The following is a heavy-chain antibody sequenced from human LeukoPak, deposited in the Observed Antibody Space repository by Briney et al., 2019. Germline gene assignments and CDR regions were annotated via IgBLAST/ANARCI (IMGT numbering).Heavy chain of an antibody. CDR2: IPNDDSVI. CDR3: AREQWFRWEY. J-gene: IGHJ4*02. CDR1: GFSVSNYY. Sequence: PGGSLRLSCEASGFSVSNYYMVWVRQPPGKGLECISYIPNDDSVIYYADSVRGRPSVSRDSAKNSLSLQLNSLRAEDTAVYYCAREQWFRWEYWGQGILVTVSS. D-gene: IGHD3-22*01. V-gene: IGHV3-11*01.